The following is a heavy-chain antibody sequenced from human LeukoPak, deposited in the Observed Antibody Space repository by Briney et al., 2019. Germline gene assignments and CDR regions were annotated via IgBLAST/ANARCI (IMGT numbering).Heavy chain of an antibody. CDR3: ARWPYDYYGSGSYYNAPQWGMDV. V-gene: IGHV4-34*01. Sequence: SETLSLTCAVYGGSFSGYYWSWIRQPPGKGLEWIGEINHSGSTNYNPSLKSRVTISVDTSKNQFSLKLSSVTAADTAVYYCARWPYDYYGSGSYYNAPQWGMDVWGQGTTVTVSS. CDR1: GGSFSGYY. J-gene: IGHJ6*02. D-gene: IGHD3-10*01. CDR2: INHSGST.